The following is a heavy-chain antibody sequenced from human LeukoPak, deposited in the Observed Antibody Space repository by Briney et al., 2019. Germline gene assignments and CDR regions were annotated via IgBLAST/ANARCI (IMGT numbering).Heavy chain of an antibody. CDR1: GFTFSSYA. CDR3: ARSCRGSTSCYDDY. CDR2: ISYGRSNK. J-gene: IGHJ4*02. V-gene: IGHV3-30*04. Sequence: GGSLSLSCAASGFTFSSYAMHWVRQAPGKGLEWVAVISYGRSNKYYADSVKGRFTISRDNSKNTLYLQMNSLKAEDTVMYYCARSCRGSTSCYDDYWGQGTLVTVSS. D-gene: IGHD2-2*01.